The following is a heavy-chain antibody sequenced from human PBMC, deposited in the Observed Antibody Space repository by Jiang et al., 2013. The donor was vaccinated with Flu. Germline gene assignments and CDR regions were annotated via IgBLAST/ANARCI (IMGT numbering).Heavy chain of an antibody. CDR3: ARASHYYDSSGYYY. CDR2: ISYDGSNK. CDR1: GFTFSSYA. D-gene: IGHD3-22*01. V-gene: IGHV3-30-3*01. Sequence: VQLLESGGGVVQPGRSLRLSCAASGFTFSSYAMHWVRQAPGKGLEWVAVISYDGSNKYYADSVKGRFTISRDNSKNTLYLQMNSLRAEDTAVYYCARASHYYDSSGYYY. J-gene: IGHJ6*01.